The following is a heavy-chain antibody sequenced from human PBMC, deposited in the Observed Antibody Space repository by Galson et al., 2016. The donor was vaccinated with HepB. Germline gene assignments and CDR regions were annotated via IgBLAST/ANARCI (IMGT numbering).Heavy chain of an antibody. CDR2: ITSFGST. J-gene: IGHJ4*02. D-gene: IGHD3-22*01. CDR1: DFTFRAHD. V-gene: IGHV3-23*01. CDR3: ARRLTWSSGYTDHLDY. Sequence: SLRLSCAASDFTFRAHDMTWVRQAPGKGLEWVSTITSFGSTYCADSVRGRFTISRDNSQNTLYLQMNSLRAEDTALYYCARRLTWSSGYTDHLDYWGQGTLVTVSS.